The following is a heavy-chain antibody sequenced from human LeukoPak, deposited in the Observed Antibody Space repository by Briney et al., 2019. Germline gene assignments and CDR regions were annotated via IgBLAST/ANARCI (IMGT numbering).Heavy chain of an antibody. CDR1: GGSISSGDYY. CDR3: ARDWKGGDYEFDY. V-gene: IGHV4-30-4*01. D-gene: IGHD4-17*01. Sequence: PSQTLSLTCTVSGGSISSGDYYWSWLRQPPGKGLEWIGYIYYSGSTYHNPSLKSRVTISVDTSKNQFSLKLSSVTAADTAVYYCARDWKGGDYEFDYWGQGTLVTVSS. CDR2: IYYSGST. J-gene: IGHJ4*02.